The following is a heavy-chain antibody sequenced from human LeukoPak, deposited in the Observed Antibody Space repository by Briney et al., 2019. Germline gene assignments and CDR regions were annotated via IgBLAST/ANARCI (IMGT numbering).Heavy chain of an antibody. CDR2: ISEGVGNT. CDR1: GFTFTNYA. CDR3: AKREKGTTGRFFDY. J-gene: IGHJ4*02. Sequence: GGSLRLSCAASGFTFTNYAMTWVRQAPGKGLERVSGISEGVGNTYYADSVKGRFTISRDHSKNTLYLQMNSLRAEDTALYYCAKREKGTTGRFFDYWGQGTLVTVSS. V-gene: IGHV3-23*01. D-gene: IGHD4-17*01.